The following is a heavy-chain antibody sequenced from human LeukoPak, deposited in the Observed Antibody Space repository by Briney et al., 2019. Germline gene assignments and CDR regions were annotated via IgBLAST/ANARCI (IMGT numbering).Heavy chain of an antibody. CDR3: ARGLIGATHFDY. CDR1: GGSISSSSYY. J-gene: IGHJ4*02. Sequence: SETLSLTCTVSGGSISSSSYYWGWIRQPPGKGLEWIGSIYYSGRTYYNPSLKSRVTISVDTSKNQFSLKLSSVTAADTAVYYCARGLIGATHFDYWGQGTLVTVSS. D-gene: IGHD1-26*01. V-gene: IGHV4-39*01. CDR2: IYYSGRT.